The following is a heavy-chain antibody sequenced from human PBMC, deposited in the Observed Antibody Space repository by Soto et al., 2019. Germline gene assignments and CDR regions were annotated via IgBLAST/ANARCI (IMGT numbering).Heavy chain of an antibody. D-gene: IGHD6-6*01. CDR2: IWFDGSNK. CDR3: ARGGSSSSGYYYYYYMDV. Sequence: QVQLVESGGGVVQPGRSLRLSCAASGFTFSSYGMHWVRQAPGKGLEWVALIWFDGSNKYYADYVRGRFTISRDNSKNTLYLQMNSLRAEDTAVYYCARGGSSSSGYYYYYYMDVWGKGTTVTVSS. CDR1: GFTFSSYG. J-gene: IGHJ6*03. V-gene: IGHV3-33*08.